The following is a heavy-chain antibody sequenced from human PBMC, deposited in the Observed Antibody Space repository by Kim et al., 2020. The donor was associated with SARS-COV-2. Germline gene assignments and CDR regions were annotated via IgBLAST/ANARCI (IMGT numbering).Heavy chain of an antibody. D-gene: IGHD5-18*01. CDR1: GFAFDNYA. Sequence: GGSLRLSCAASGFAFDNYAMLWVRQTPGKGLEWVAPISGDGNIRYYADSVKGRFTISRDNSQNMLYLQMSDLRAEDTAVYYCAKGRGYTYGYATAGLDVWGRGTTVIVSS. CDR3: AKGRGYTYGYATAGLDV. CDR2: ISGDGNIR. J-gene: IGHJ6*02. V-gene: IGHV3-23*01.